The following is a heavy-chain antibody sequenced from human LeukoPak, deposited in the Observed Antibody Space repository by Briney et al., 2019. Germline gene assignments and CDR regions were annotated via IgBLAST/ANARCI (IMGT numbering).Heavy chain of an antibody. CDR1: GFTFSSYA. Sequence: RSLRLSCAASGFTFSSYAMHWVRQAPGKGLEWVAVISYDGSNKYYADSVKGRFTISRDNSKNTLYLQMNSLRAEDTAVYYCASPSGGNRYYFDYWGQGTLVTVSS. J-gene: IGHJ4*02. V-gene: IGHV3-30*04. CDR2: ISYDGSNK. D-gene: IGHD4-23*01. CDR3: ASPSGGNRYYFDY.